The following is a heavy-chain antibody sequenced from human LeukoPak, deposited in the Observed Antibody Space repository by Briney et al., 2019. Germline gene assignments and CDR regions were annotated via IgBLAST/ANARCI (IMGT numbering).Heavy chain of an antibody. J-gene: IGHJ4*02. CDR2: INPSGGST. CDR1: GYTFTSYY. Sequence: ASVKVSCKASGYTFTSYYMHWVRQAPGQGLEWMGIINPSGGSTSYAQKFQGRVTMTRDTSTSTVYMELSSLRSEDTAVYYCATTSYYYGPGPRALDYWSQGTLVTVSS. CDR3: ATTSYYYGPGPRALDY. D-gene: IGHD3-10*01. V-gene: IGHV1-46*01.